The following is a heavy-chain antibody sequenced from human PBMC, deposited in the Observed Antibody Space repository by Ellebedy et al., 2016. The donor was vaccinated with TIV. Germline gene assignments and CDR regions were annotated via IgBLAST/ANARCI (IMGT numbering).Heavy chain of an antibody. D-gene: IGHD3-16*01. Sequence: GEPLKISCAASGFTFSSYWMTWVRQAPGKGLEWVANINYDGSETYYVDSMKGRFTISRDNAKRSLFLQMNSLRVDDTAVYYCVTWGQSYGRWGQGSLVTISS. CDR2: INYDGSET. CDR1: GFTFSSYW. J-gene: IGHJ4*02. CDR3: VTWGQSYGR. V-gene: IGHV3-7*03.